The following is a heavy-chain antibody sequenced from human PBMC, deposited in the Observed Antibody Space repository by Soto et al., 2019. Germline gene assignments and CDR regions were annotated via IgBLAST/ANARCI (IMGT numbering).Heavy chain of an antibody. V-gene: IGHV5-51*01. CDR3: ARQITLSRSLSASGYPFVDL. D-gene: IGHD5-18*01. CDR1: GYNFISYW. J-gene: IGHJ2*01. Sequence: PGESLKISCKASGYNFISYWIGWARQMPGRDLEWVAMIFPGDSDTTYSPSFQGRVSVSVDKSSTSAYLHWNGPTASDIGIYYCARQITLSRSLSASGYPFVDLGGRRTLVGVFS. CDR2: IFPGDSDT.